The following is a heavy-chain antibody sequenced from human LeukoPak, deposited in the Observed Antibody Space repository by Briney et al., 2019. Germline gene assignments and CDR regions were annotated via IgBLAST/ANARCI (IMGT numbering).Heavy chain of an antibody. CDR3: ARQEGYDSSGFPVYYFDY. J-gene: IGHJ4*02. V-gene: IGHV4-39*01. CDR2: IYYSGST. D-gene: IGHD3-22*01. CDR1: GGSISSSSYY. Sequence: KPSETLSLTCTVSGGSISSSSYYWGWIRQPPGKGLEWIVSIYYSGSTYYNPSLRSRVTISVDTSKNQFSLKLSSVTAADTAVYYCARQEGYDSSGFPVYYFDYWGQGTLVTVSS.